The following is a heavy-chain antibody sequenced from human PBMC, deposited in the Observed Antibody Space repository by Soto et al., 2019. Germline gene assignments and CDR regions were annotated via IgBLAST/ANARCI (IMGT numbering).Heavy chain of an antibody. V-gene: IGHV4-59*01. CDR3: ARSSSWYLRYYYYMDV. CDR2: IYYSGST. CDR1: GGSISSYY. D-gene: IGHD6-13*01. Sequence: PSETLPLTCTVSGGSISSYYWSWFRQPPEKGLEWIGYIYYSGSTNYNPSLKSRVTISVDTSKNQFSLKLSSVTAADTAVYYCARSSSWYLRYYYYMDVSGKGTTVTVSS. J-gene: IGHJ6*03.